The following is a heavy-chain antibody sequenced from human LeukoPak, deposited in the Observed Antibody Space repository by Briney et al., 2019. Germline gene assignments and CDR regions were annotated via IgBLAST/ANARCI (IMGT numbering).Heavy chain of an antibody. V-gene: IGHV3-23*01. J-gene: IGHJ6*02. Sequence: GGSLRLSCAASGFTFSSYAMSWVRQAPGKGLEWVSAISGSGGSTYYADSVKGRFTISRDNSKNTLYLQMNSLRAEDTAVYYCAKELGYCSSTSCLTAYYYYGMDVWGQGTTVTVSS. CDR3: AKELGYCSSTSCLTAYYYYGMDV. CDR1: GFTFSSYA. CDR2: ISGSGGST. D-gene: IGHD2-2*01.